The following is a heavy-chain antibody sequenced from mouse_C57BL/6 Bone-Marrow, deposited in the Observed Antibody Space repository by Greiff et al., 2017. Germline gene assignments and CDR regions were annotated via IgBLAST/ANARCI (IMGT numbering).Heavy chain of an antibody. J-gene: IGHJ3*01. CDR2: ISSGSSTI. Sequence: DVMLVESGGGLVKPGGSLKLSCAASGFTFSDYGMHWVRQAPEKGLEWVAYISSGSSTIYYAVTVKGRFTISRDKAKNTLFLKVTSLRSEDTAMYYCARGYYNYVRAWFAYWGQGTLVTVSA. V-gene: IGHV5-17*01. D-gene: IGHD2-12*01. CDR3: ARGYYNYVRAWFAY. CDR1: GFTFSDYG.